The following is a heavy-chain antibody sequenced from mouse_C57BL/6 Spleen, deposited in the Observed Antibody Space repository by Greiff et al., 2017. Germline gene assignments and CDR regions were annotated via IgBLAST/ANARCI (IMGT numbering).Heavy chain of an antibody. D-gene: IGHD1-1*01. CDR1: GYTFTSYW. Sequence: VQLQQPGAELVMPGASVKLSCNASGYTFTSYWMHWVKQRPGQGLEWIGELDPSASYTNYNQKFKGKSTLTVDKSSRTAYMQLSSLTSEGCAVDYCARKDGSSYGWFAYWGQGSLVTVSA. V-gene: IGHV1-69*01. J-gene: IGHJ3*01. CDR2: LDPSASYT. CDR3: ARKDGSSYGWFAY.